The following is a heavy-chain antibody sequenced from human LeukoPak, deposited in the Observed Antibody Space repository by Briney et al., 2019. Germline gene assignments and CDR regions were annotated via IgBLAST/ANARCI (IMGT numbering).Heavy chain of an antibody. V-gene: IGHV3-33*06. CDR1: GFTFSSYG. CDR3: AKSHVSTATGTGRYFDY. D-gene: IGHD3-9*01. J-gene: IGHJ4*02. CDR2: IWYDGSNK. Sequence: GRSLRLSCAASGFTFSSYGMHWVRQAPGKGLEWVAVIWYDGSNKYYADSVKGRFTISRDNSKNTLYLQMDSLRAEDTAVYYCAKSHVSTATGTGRYFDYWGQGTLVTVSS.